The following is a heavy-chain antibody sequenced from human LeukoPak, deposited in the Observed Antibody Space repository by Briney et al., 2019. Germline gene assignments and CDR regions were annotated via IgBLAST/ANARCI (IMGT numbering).Heavy chain of an antibody. Sequence: PGGSLRLSCAASGFTFRSYAMNWVRQAPGKGLEWISYISGSGSTIYYADSVQGRFTISRDNAENSLYLQMNSLRAEDTAVYFCAKEQQLLVLDYWGQGTLVTVSS. J-gene: IGHJ4*02. CDR3: AKEQQLLVLDY. V-gene: IGHV3-48*01. CDR1: GFTFRSYA. D-gene: IGHD6-19*01. CDR2: ISGSGSTI.